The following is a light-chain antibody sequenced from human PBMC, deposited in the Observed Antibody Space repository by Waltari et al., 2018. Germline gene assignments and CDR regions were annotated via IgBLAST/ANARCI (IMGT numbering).Light chain of an antibody. J-gene: IGKJ1*01. CDR2: GAS. V-gene: IGKV3-20*01. CDR1: QSVGRT. Sequence: EIVLTQSPGTLSLSPGQTATLSCRASQSVGRTLAWYQQKSGRAPSLLIYGASIRATGIPDRFSGSGSGTDFSLNIREVEPEDFAVYHCQHYLRLPVTFGQGTKVEI. CDR3: QHYLRLPVT.